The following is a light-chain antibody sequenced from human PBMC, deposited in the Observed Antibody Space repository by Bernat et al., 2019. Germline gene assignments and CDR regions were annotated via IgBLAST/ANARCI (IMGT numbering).Light chain of an antibody. V-gene: IGLV2-8*01. CDR3: SSYAGSNRV. Sequence: QSALTQPPSASGSPGQSVTISCTGTSSDVGDYNYVSWYQQHPGKAPKLMIYEVSKRPSGVPDRFSGSKSGNTASLTVSGLQVADEADYYCSSYAGSNRVFGGGTQLTVL. CDR2: EVS. CDR1: SSDVGDYNY. J-gene: IGLJ2*01.